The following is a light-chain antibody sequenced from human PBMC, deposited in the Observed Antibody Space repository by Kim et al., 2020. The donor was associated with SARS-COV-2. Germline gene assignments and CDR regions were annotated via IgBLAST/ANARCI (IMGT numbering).Light chain of an antibody. CDR3: QQYGGSPYT. Sequence: LSPGERATLSCRASQSVSGSYLAWYQQTPGQAPRLLIYGTSNRATGIPDRFSGSGSGTDFTLVINRLEPEDFAVYYCQQYGGSPYTFGQGTKLEI. CDR1: QSVSGSY. J-gene: IGKJ2*01. V-gene: IGKV3-20*01. CDR2: GTS.